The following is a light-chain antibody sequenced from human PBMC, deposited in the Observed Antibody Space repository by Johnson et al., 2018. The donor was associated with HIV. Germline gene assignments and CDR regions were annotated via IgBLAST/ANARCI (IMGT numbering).Light chain of an antibody. V-gene: IGLV1-51*01. CDR1: SSNIWNNY. J-gene: IGLJ1*01. CDR3: GTWDSSLRACV. Sequence: QSILTQPPSVSATPGQKVTISCSGSSSNIWNNYVSWYQQLPGTAPKLLIYDTNKRPSGIPDRFSGSKSGTSATLGINGLQTGDEADYYCGTWDSSLRACVFGTGTKVTVL. CDR2: DTN.